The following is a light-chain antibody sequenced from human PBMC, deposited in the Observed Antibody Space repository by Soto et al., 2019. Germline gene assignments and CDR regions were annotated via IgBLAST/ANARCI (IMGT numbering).Light chain of an antibody. Sequence: DIQMTQSPSSLSASVGDRVTITCRASQGISNYLAWYQQKPGKVPKHLIYAASSLQSGVSSRFTGSGSGTYFTFPFSIRQPEDVATYYCQKYDSVPWTFGQGTKVEIK. V-gene: IGKV1-27*01. CDR3: QKYDSVPWT. CDR1: QGISNY. J-gene: IGKJ1*01. CDR2: AAS.